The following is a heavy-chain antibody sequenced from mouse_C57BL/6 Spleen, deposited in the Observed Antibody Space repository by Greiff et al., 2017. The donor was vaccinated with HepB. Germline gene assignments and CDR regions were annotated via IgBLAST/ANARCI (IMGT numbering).Heavy chain of an antibody. J-gene: IGHJ4*01. CDR3: ARKGCYYAMDY. V-gene: IGHV1-19*01. CDR1: GYTFTDYY. Sequence: VQLKESGPVLVKPGASVKMSCKASGYTFTDYYMNWVKQSHGKSLEWIGVINPYNGGTSYNQKFKGKATLTVDKYSSTAYMELNSLTSEDSAVYYCARKGCYYAMDYWGQGTSVTVSS. CDR2: INPYNGGT.